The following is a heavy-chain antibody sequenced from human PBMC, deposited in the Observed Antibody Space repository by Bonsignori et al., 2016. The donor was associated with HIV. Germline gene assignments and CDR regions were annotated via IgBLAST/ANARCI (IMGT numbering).Heavy chain of an antibody. V-gene: IGHV3-30*02. J-gene: IGHJ6*03. D-gene: IGHD2-8*01. Sequence: GGSLRLSCEASGFMFNYYGIHWVRQAPGKGLEWVAFIRHDGNTKYYADSVKGRFTTSRDNSKNTVYLQMNSLRAEDAAVYHCARDPGEIGVGYYMDVWGKGTTVTVSS. CDR3: ARDPGEIGVGYYMDV. CDR2: IRHDGNTK. CDR1: GFMFNYYG.